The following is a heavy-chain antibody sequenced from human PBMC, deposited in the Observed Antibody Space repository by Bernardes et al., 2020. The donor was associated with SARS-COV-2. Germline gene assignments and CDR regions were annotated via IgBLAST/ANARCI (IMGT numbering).Heavy chain of an antibody. CDR2: IRSGSSSI. CDR1: GFTVSYNY. Sequence: GGSLRLSCAASGFTVSYNYMSWVRQAPGKGLEWVACIRSGSSSIYYADSVKGRFIISRDNAKNSLFLQMNSLRAEDTAVYYCARGANNTYQVSDFWGQGTLVTVSS. V-gene: IGHV3-21*01. J-gene: IGHJ4*02. D-gene: IGHD2-2*01. CDR3: ARGANNTYQVSDF.